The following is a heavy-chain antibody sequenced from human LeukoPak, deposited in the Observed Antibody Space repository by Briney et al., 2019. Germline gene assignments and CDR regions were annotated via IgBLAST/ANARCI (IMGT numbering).Heavy chain of an antibody. Sequence: PGGSLKLSCAASGFTFSGSAMHWVRQASGKGLEWVSSITSSGAATYYADSVKGRFTISRDNSDNTLYLQMNSLRAEDTAVYYCAKDRPNYYGSNGHYYKLNGDCWGQGTLVTVSS. CDR2: ITSSGAAT. J-gene: IGHJ4*02. D-gene: IGHD3-22*01. V-gene: IGHV3-23*01. CDR1: GFTFSGSA. CDR3: AKDRPNYYGSNGHYYKLNGDC.